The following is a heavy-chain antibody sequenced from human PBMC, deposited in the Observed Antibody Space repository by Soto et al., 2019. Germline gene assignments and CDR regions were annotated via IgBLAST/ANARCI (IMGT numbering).Heavy chain of an antibody. D-gene: IGHD2-2*01. Sequence: QVQLVESGGGVVQPGRSLRLSCVATGFTFSSYGMNWVRQAPGKGLEWVAVIWYDGSKQYYADSVKGRFSISRDNSKDTLYVQMNSLRAEDTAVYYCARDVVGYCRSSTCENSDYWGQGTLVTVSS. V-gene: IGHV3-33*01. J-gene: IGHJ4*02. CDR2: IWYDGSKQ. CDR3: ARDVVGYCRSSTCENSDY. CDR1: GFTFSSYG.